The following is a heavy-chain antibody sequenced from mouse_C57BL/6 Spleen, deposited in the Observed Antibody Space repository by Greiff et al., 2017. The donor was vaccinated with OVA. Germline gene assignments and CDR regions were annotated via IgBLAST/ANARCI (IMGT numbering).Heavy chain of an antibody. J-gene: IGHJ2*01. CDR3: ARGTGPFYFDY. D-gene: IGHD4-1*01. Sequence: EVKVVESGGGLVKPGGSLKLSCAASGFTFSSYAMSWVRQTPEKRLEWVATISDGGSYTYYPDNVKGRFTISRDNAKNNLYLQMSHLKSEDTAMYYCARGTGPFYFDYWGQGTTLTVSS. CDR2: ISDGGSYT. V-gene: IGHV5-4*03. CDR1: GFTFSSYA.